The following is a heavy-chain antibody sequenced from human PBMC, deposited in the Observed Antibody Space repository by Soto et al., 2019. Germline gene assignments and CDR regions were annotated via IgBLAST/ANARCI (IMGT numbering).Heavy chain of an antibody. D-gene: IGHD3-10*01. CDR2: INHSGST. J-gene: IGHJ4*02. CDR3: AREGSGTMVRGVPLRPLGLGY. Sequence: SETLSLTCAVYGGSFSGYYWSWIRQPPGKGLEWIGEINHSGSTNYNPSLKSRVTISVDTSKNQFSLKLSSVTAADTAVYYCAREGSGTMVRGVPLRPLGLGYWGQGTLVTVSS. CDR1: GGSFSGYY. V-gene: IGHV4-34*01.